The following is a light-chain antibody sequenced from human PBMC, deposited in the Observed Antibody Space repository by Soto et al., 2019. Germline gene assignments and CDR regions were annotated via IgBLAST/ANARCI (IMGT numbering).Light chain of an antibody. J-gene: IGKJ1*01. Sequence: EIVLTQSPVTLSLSPGERATLSCRASQSVRSNLAWYQQKPGQAPRLLIYGVPTRATGIPARFSGSASGTEFTLTISSLQSEDFAVYCCQQYNNWPPTFGQGTKVDIK. CDR1: QSVRSN. V-gene: IGKV3-15*01. CDR3: QQYNNWPPT. CDR2: GVP.